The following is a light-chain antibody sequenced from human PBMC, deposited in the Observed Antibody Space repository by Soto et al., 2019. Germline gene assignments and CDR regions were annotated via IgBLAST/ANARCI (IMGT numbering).Light chain of an antibody. V-gene: IGKV4-1*01. CDR1: QSLLSSSDNRNY. CDR3: QQFSRPPLT. Sequence: DVVMTQSPDSLALSLGERATINCKSSQSLLSSSDNRNYLAWFQQKVGQPPKLLIRWASTRESGVPDRFSASGSATDFTLTISRLEPEDFAVYFCQQFSRPPLTFGGGTKVEI. CDR2: WAS. J-gene: IGKJ4*01.